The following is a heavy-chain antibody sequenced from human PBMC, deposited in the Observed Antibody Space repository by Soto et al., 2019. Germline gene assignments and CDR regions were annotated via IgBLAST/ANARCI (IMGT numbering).Heavy chain of an antibody. Sequence: QVQLVESGGGVVQPGRSLRLSCAASGFTFSSYGMHWVRQAPGKGLEWVAVIWYDGSNKYYADSVKGRFTISRDNSKNTLYLQMNSLRAEDTALYYCATRSSGSFHFDYWGQGTLVSVSS. CDR3: ATRSSGSFHFDY. J-gene: IGHJ4*02. V-gene: IGHV3-33*01. D-gene: IGHD1-26*01. CDR1: GFTFSSYG. CDR2: IWYDGSNK.